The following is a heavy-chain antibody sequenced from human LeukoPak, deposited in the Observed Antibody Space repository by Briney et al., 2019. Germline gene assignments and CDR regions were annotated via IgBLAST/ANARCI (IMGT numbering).Heavy chain of an antibody. Sequence: GGSLRLSCVASGFTLSTYTIDWVRQAPGKGLEWVAVMSYDGITKYYADSVKGRFTLSRDDSQNTLYLEMNSLRVEDTAVYFCARPRIPYSSSWKHSNDYWGQGTLVIVSS. CDR2: MSYDGITK. D-gene: IGHD6-13*01. V-gene: IGHV3-30-3*01. CDR1: GFTLSTYT. J-gene: IGHJ4*02. CDR3: ARPRIPYSSSWKHSNDY.